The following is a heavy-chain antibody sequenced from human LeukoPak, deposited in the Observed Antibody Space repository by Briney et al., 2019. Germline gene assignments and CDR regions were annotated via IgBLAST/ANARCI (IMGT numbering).Heavy chain of an antibody. CDR2: INPNSGGT. CDR3: ATDSEVLGYCSGGSCPPGY. V-gene: IGHV1-2*06. Sequence: GASVKVSCKASGYTFTGYYMHWVRQAPGQGPEWMGRINPNSGGTNYAQKFQGRVTMTRDTSISTAYMELSRLRSDDTAVYYCATDSEVLGYCSGGSCPPGYWGQGTLVTVSS. D-gene: IGHD2-15*01. J-gene: IGHJ4*02. CDR1: GYTFTGYY.